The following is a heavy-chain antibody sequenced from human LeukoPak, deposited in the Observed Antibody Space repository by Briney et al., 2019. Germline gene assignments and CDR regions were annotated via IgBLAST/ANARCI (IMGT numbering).Heavy chain of an antibody. CDR3: ARGGAIYDFWSGKNYYYYGMDV. D-gene: IGHD3-3*01. V-gene: IGHV1-2*02. Sequence: GASVKVSCKASGYTFTGYYMHWVRQAPGQGLEWMGWINPNSGGTNYAQKFRGRVTMTRDTSISTAYMELSRLRSDDTAVYYCARGGAIYDFWSGKNYYYYGMDVWGQGTTVTVSS. J-gene: IGHJ6*02. CDR1: GYTFTGYY. CDR2: INPNSGGT.